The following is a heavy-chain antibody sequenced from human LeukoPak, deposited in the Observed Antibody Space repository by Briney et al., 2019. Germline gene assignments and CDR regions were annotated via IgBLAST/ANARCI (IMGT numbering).Heavy chain of an antibody. CDR2: INQDASDK. Sequence: PGGSLRLSCAASRFSFSHYWMTWVRQAPGKGVEWVANINQDASDKHYADSVKGRFTISRDNAKNSLYLQMNSLRDEDTAVYYCLGGVAADYWGRGTLVTVSS. CDR1: RFSFSHYW. V-gene: IGHV3-7*01. CDR3: LGGVAADY. D-gene: IGHD3-16*01. J-gene: IGHJ4*02.